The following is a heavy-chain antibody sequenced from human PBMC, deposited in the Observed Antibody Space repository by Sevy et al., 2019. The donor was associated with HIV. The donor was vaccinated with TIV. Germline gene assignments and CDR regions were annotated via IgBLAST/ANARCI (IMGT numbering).Heavy chain of an antibody. J-gene: IGHJ6*03. D-gene: IGHD5-18*01. V-gene: IGHV6-1*01. Sequence: SQTLSLTCAISGDSVSSNSAAWNWIRQSPSRGLEWLGRTYYRSKWYNDYAVSVKSLITTNPDTSKNQFSLQLNSVTPEDTAVYYCARDYPHTARPPGGFYYYYYMDVWGKGTTVTVSS. CDR1: GDSVSSNSAA. CDR3: ARDYPHTARPPGGFYYYYYMDV. CDR2: TYYRSKWYN.